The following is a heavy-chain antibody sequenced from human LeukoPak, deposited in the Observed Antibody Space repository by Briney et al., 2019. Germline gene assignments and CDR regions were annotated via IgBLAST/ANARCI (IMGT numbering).Heavy chain of an antibody. CDR3: ASNTGTVFDY. Sequence: SETLSLTCTVSGGSISTSRYYWGWIRQPPGKGLECIGSIYYSGSTYYNPSLKSRVTISVDTSKNQFSLKLSSVTAADTAVYYCASNTGTVFDYWGQGALVTVSS. J-gene: IGHJ4*02. CDR1: GGSISTSRYY. CDR2: IYYSGST. D-gene: IGHD7-27*01. V-gene: IGHV4-39*07.